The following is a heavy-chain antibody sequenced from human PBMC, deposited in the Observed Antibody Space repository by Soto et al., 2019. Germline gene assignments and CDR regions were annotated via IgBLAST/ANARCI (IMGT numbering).Heavy chain of an antibody. CDR2: ISYDGSNK. CDR3: TRDASRDSSARGWFDP. V-gene: IGHV3-30-3*01. CDR1: GFTFSSYA. J-gene: IGHJ5*02. Sequence: GGSLRLSCAASGFTFSSYAMHWVRQAPGKGLEWVAVISYDGSNKYYADSVKGRFTISRDNSKNTLYLQMNSLRAEDTAVYYCTRDASRDSSARGWFDPWGPGTLVTVSS. D-gene: IGHD6-13*01.